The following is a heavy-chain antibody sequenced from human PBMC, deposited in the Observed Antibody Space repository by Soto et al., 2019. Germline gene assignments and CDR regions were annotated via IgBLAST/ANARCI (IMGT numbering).Heavy chain of an antibody. V-gene: IGHV1-18*01. CDR3: ARDPGFGFGYSYAFAMDV. CDR2: ISGYNGNT. Sequence: ASVKVSCKASGYTFSNYGISWVRQGPGQGLEWMGWISGYNGNTHYEEKVQDRIKMTTDTSTSTTYLELRSLRSDDTAVYFCARDPGFGFGYSYAFAMDVWGQGTTVTVAS. J-gene: IGHJ6*02. CDR1: GYTFSNYG. D-gene: IGHD5-18*01.